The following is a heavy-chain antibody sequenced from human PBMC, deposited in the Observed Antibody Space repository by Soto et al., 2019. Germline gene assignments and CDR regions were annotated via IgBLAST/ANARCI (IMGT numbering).Heavy chain of an antibody. CDR2: IDPSDSYT. CDR3: ARQVMTGYYKTYYYYYYGMDV. J-gene: IGHJ6*02. D-gene: IGHD3-9*01. CDR1: GYSFTSYW. Sequence: PXESLKISWKCSGYSFTSYWISLVLQMPGKGLEWMGRIDPSDSYTNYSPSFQGHVTISADKSISTAYLQWSSLKASDTAMYYCARQVMTGYYKTYYYYYYGMDVWGQGTTVTVSS. V-gene: IGHV5-10-1*01.